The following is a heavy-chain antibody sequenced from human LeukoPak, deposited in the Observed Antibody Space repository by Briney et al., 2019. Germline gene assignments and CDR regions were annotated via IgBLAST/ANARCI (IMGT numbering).Heavy chain of an antibody. CDR2: INPNSGGT. CDR1: GYTFTGYY. J-gene: IGHJ5*02. Sequence: ASVKVSCKASGYTFTGYYMHWVRQAPGQGLEGMGWINPNSGGTNYAQKFQGRVTMTRDTSISTAYMELSRLRSDDTAVYYCARVGVLRYFDEPPWFDPWGQGTLVTVSS. V-gene: IGHV1-2*02. CDR3: ARVGVLRYFDEPPWFDP. D-gene: IGHD3-9*01.